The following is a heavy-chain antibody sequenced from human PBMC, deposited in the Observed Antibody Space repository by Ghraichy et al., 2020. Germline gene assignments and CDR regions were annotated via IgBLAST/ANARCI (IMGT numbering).Heavy chain of an antibody. CDR2: VGTAGDP. Sequence: GESLNISCAASGFTFSNYDMHWVRQPTGGGLEWVSTVGTAGDPYYPGSVKGRFTVSRENAKNSLYLQLNSLTAGDTAVYYCARGINSGWYPDAFDVWGQGTLVTVSA. V-gene: IGHV3-13*05. D-gene: IGHD6-19*01. CDR3: ARGINSGWYPDAFDV. CDR1: GFTFSNYD. J-gene: IGHJ3*01.